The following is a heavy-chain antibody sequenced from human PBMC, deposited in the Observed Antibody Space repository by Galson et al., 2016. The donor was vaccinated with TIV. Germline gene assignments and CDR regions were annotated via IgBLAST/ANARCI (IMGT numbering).Heavy chain of an antibody. CDR1: GGTFSSYD. Sequence: SVKVSCKASGGTFSSYDISWLRQIPGQGFEWMGRINPAVGLIKYAERFQGRFTITAAYMELSSLRSEDTAVYYCSSASHLVPTVHHYWGQGTLVTVSA. CDR2: INPAVGLI. V-gene: IGHV1-69*04. D-gene: IGHD3-3*02. J-gene: IGHJ4*02. CDR3: SSASHLVPTVHHY.